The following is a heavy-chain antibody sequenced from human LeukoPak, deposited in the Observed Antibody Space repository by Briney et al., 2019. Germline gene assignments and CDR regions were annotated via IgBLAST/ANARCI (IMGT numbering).Heavy chain of an antibody. CDR1: GFTFSSYS. D-gene: IGHD2-2*01. J-gene: IGHJ5*02. V-gene: IGHV3-21*01. Sequence: GGSLRLSCAAPGFTFSSYSMNWVRQAPGKGLEWVSSISSSSSYIYYADSVKGRFTISRDNAKNSLYLQMNSLRAEDTAVYYCAGSIVVVPAATFDPWGQGTLVTVSS. CDR3: AGSIVVVPAATFDP. CDR2: ISSSSSYI.